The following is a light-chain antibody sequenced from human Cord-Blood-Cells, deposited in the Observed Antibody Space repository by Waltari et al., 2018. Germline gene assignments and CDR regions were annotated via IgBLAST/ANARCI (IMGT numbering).Light chain of an antibody. V-gene: IGKV1-9*01. Sequence: DIQLTQSPSFLSASVGDRVTITCRASQGISSYLVWYQQKPGKAPKLLIYAASTLQSGFPSRFSGSGSGTEVTLAISSLQPEDFATYYCQQLNSYPLTFGGGTKVEIK. CDR3: QQLNSYPLT. J-gene: IGKJ4*01. CDR2: AAS. CDR1: QGISSY.